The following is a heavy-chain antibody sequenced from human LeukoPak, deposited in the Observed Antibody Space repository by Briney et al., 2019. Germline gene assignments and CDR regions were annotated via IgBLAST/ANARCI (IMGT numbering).Heavy chain of an antibody. CDR3: AKDMMLGGSDAFDI. D-gene: IGHD3-16*01. CDR2: ICWNSGSI. J-gene: IGHJ3*02. Sequence: SLRLSCAASGFTFDDYAMHWVRQAPGKGLEWVAGICWNSGSIGYADSVKGRFTISRDNAKNSLYLQMNSLRAEDMALYYCAKDMMLGGSDAFDIWGQGTMVTVSS. CDR1: GFTFDDYA. V-gene: IGHV3-9*03.